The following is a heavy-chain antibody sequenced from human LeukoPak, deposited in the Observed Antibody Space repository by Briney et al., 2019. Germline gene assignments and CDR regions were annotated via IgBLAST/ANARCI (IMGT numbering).Heavy chain of an antibody. CDR3: ASQDTAMITDY. CDR1: GGSISTSSYY. D-gene: IGHD5-18*01. V-gene: IGHV4-39*01. J-gene: IGHJ4*02. CDR2: IYYSGST. Sequence: PSETLSLTCTVSGGSISTSSYYWGWIRQPPGKGLEWIGSIYYSGSTYDNPSLKSRLTISVDTSKNQFSLRLSSVTAADTAVYYCASQDTAMITDYWGQGTLVTVSS.